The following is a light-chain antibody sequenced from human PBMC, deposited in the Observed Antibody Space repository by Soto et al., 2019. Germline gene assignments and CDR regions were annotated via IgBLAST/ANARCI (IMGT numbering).Light chain of an antibody. J-gene: IGKJ2*01. V-gene: IGKV1-27*01. CDR3: QKYVSAPKT. CDR1: EGIGNY. Sequence: DIQMTQSPSSLSASVGDRVTITCRASEGIGNYLAWYQQKPGKAPKLLIYAASGLHLGVSSRFIGSGSGTDFTLTISSLQPEDAATYYCQKYVSAPKTFGQGTKLEIK. CDR2: AAS.